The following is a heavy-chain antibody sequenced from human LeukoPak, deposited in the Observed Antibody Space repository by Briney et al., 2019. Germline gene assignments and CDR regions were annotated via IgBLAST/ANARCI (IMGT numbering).Heavy chain of an antibody. CDR1: GFTFSSYA. J-gene: IGHJ4*02. V-gene: IGHV3-23*01. CDR3: AKDLSPGVY. CDR2: ISGSAGTT. Sequence: GGSLRLSCAASGFTFSSYAMNWVRQAPGKGLEWVSAISGSAGTTYYADSVKGRFTISRDNSKNTLYLQMNSLRVEDTAVYYCAKDLSPGVYWGLGTLVTVSS.